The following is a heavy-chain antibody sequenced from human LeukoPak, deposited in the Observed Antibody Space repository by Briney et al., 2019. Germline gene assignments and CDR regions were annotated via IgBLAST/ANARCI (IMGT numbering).Heavy chain of an antibody. CDR1: GFTFSTYW. V-gene: IGHV3-74*01. J-gene: IGHJ4*02. CDR3: TRSPSLGGSYWGFDY. D-gene: IGHD1-26*01. CDR2: LSPDGGSY. Sequence: QPGGSLRLSCAASGFTFSTYWMHWVRQAPGKGLVWVSRLSPDGGSYIYADSVKGRLTVSRDNAKNTLYLQMNSLRADDTAVYYCTRSPSLGGSYWGFDYWGQGTLLTVSS.